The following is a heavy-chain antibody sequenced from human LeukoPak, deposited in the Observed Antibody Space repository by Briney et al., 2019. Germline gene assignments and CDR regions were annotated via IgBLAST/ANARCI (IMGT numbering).Heavy chain of an antibody. V-gene: IGHV3-23*01. J-gene: IGHJ4*02. Sequence: GGSLRLSCAASGFTFSSYSMNWVRQAPGKGLEWISYITTSGGSTYYADSVKGRFTISRDNSKNTLYLQMNSLRAEDTAVYYCAKDRSSSTSCYGDFDYWGQGTLVTVSS. D-gene: IGHD2-2*01. CDR3: AKDRSSSTSCYGDFDY. CDR1: GFTFSSYS. CDR2: ITTSGGST.